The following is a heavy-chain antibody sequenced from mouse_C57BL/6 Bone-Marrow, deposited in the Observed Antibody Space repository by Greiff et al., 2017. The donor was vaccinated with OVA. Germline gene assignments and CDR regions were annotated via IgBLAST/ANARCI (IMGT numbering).Heavy chain of an antibody. Sequence: VQLQQPGAELVKPGASVKMSCKASGYTFTSYWITWVKQRPGQGLEWIGDIYPGSGSTNYNEKFKSKATLTVDTSSSTAYMQLSSLTSEDSAVYYCAMMGCDYHWYFDVWGTGTTVTVSS. CDR1: GYTFTSYW. CDR3: AMMGCDYHWYFDV. V-gene: IGHV1-55*01. CDR2: IYPGSGST. J-gene: IGHJ1*03. D-gene: IGHD2-4*01.